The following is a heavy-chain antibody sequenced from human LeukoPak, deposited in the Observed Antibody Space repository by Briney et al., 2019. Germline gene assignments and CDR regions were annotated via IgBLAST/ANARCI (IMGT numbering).Heavy chain of an antibody. Sequence: GESLKISCKGSGYSFTSYWIGWVRQMPGKGLEWMGIIYPGDSDTRYSPSFQGQVTISADKSISTAYLQWSSLKASDTAMYYCARHPGGYSGTYYYFDSWGQGTLVTVSS. V-gene: IGHV5-51*01. D-gene: IGHD1-26*01. CDR2: IYPGDSDT. CDR1: GYSFTSYW. J-gene: IGHJ4*02. CDR3: ARHPGGYSGTYYYFDS.